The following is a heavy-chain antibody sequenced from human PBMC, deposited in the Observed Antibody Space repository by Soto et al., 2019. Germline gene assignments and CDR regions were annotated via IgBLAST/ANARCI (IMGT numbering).Heavy chain of an antibody. CDR3: AKAFYGSGSYYNYDAPYYYYYMDV. Sequence: GGSLRLSCAASGFTFSSYAMSWVRQAPGKGLEWVSAISGSGGSTYYADSVKGRFTISRDNSKNTLYLQMNSLKAEDTAVYYCAKAFYGSGSYYNYDAPYYYYYMDVWGKGTTVTVSS. D-gene: IGHD3-10*01. CDR2: ISGSGGST. V-gene: IGHV3-23*01. J-gene: IGHJ6*03. CDR1: GFTFSSYA.